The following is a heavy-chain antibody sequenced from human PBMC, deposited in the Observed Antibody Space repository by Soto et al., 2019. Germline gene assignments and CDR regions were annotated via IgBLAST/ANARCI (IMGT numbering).Heavy chain of an antibody. V-gene: IGHV4-39*07. Sequence: SETLSLTCTVSGGSISSSSYYWGWIRQPPGKGLEWIGEINHSGSTNYNPSLKSRVTISVDTSKNQFSLKLSSVTAADTAVYYCARDITMVRGVNDYWGQGTLVTVSS. D-gene: IGHD3-10*01. CDR1: GGSISSSSYY. J-gene: IGHJ4*02. CDR2: INHSGST. CDR3: ARDITMVRGVNDY.